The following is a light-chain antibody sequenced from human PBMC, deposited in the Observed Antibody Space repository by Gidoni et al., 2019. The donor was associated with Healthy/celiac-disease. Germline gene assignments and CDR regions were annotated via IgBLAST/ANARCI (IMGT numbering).Light chain of an antibody. CDR2: AAS. J-gene: IGKJ5*01. CDR1: QGISSY. CDR3: QQLNSYLLT. Sequence: DIPLNQSPSFLSASVGDRVTITCRASQGISSYLAWYQQKPGKAPKLLIYAASTLQSGVPSRFSGSGSGTEFTLTINSLQPEDFATYYCQQLNSYLLTFGQGTRLEIK. V-gene: IGKV1-9*01.